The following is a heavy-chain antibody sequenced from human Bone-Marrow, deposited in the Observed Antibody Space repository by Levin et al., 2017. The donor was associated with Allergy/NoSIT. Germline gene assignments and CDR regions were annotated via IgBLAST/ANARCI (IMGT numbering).Heavy chain of an antibody. Sequence: GESLKISCAVSGFTATTNDMSWVRQAPGKGLEWVSVIYYGGSTYYADSVKGRFTISRDYSRNTLYLQMNSLRAEDTAVYYCATGLRQTGLLDYWGQGTLVTVSS. V-gene: IGHV3-53*01. CDR2: IYYGGST. CDR3: ATGLRQTGLLDY. CDR1: GFTATTND. D-gene: IGHD4-17*01. J-gene: IGHJ4*02.